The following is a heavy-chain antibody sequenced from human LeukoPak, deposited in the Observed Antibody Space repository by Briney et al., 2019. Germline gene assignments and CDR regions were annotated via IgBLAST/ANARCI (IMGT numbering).Heavy chain of an antibody. CDR2: IYYSGST. V-gene: IGHV4-59*08. CDR3: ARYDSSGYYYFDY. D-gene: IGHD3-22*01. CDR1: GGSISSYY. Sequence: AETLSLTCTVSGGSISSYYWSWIRQPPGKGLEWIGYIYYSGSTNYNPSLKSRVTISVDTSKNQFSLKLSSVTAADTAVYYCARYDSSGYYYFDYWGQGTLVTVSS. J-gene: IGHJ4*02.